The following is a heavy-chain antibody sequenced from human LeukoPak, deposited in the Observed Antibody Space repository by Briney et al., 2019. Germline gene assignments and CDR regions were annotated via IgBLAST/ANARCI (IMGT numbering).Heavy chain of an antibody. Sequence: RASVKVSCKASGGTFSSYTISWVRQAPGQGLEWMGRIIPILGIANYAQKFQGRVTITADKSTSTAYMELSSLRSEDTAVYYCARAPPDDFWKNYMDVWGKGTTVTVSS. J-gene: IGHJ6*03. CDR1: GGTFSSYT. V-gene: IGHV1-69*02. CDR3: ARAPPDDFWKNYMDV. D-gene: IGHD3-3*01. CDR2: IIPILGIA.